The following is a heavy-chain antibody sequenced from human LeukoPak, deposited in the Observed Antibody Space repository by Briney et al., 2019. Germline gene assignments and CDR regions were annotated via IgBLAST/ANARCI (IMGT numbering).Heavy chain of an antibody. Sequence: SVKVSCKASGGTFSSYAISWVRQAPGQGLEWMGRIIPIFGTANYAQKFQGRVTITTDESTSTAYMELSSLRFEDTAVYYCARDEKIQEGVQCDWWGQGTLVTVSS. J-gene: IGHJ4*02. V-gene: IGHV1-69*05. CDR3: ARDEKIQEGVQCDW. CDR2: IIPIFGTA. D-gene: IGHD2-21*01. CDR1: GGTFSSYA.